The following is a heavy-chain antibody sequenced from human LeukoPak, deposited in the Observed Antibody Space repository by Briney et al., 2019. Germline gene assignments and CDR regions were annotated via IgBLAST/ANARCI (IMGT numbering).Heavy chain of an antibody. CDR1: GFTFRDAA. CDR3: AKDMELAS. V-gene: IGHV3-23*01. CDR2: ISSSDANA. Sequence: GGSLTLSCAASGFTFRDAAMTWVRQAPGKGLEWVSLISSSDANAYYADSVKGRFTISRDNSKNTLYLQMNNLRGEDTAEYYCAKDMELASWGQGTLVTVSS. D-gene: IGHD1-26*01. J-gene: IGHJ5*02.